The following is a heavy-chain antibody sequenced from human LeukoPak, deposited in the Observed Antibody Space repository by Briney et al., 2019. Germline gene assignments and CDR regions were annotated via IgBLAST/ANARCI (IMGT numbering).Heavy chain of an antibody. D-gene: IGHD7-27*01. CDR1: GGSVSSSTYY. V-gene: IGHV4-39*01. Sequence: PSETLSLTCTVSGGSVSSSTYYWGWIRQPRGKGLEWIGSISYSGTNYNNPSLKSRVSISIDTSKNQFSVKLTSVSAADTAMYYCASLGTLRSWGQGTLVTVSS. CDR3: ASLGTLRS. CDR2: ISYSGTN. J-gene: IGHJ5*02.